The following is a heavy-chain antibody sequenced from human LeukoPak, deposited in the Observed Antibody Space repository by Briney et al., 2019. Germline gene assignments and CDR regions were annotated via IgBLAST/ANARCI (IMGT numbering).Heavy chain of an antibody. CDR2: NIPIFGTA. V-gene: IGHV1-69*13. D-gene: IGHD1-26*01. CDR3: ATVVGATSDAFDI. Sequence: GASVKVSCKASGGTFSSYAISWVRQAPGQGLEWMGGNIPIFGTANYAQKFQGRVTITADESTSTAYMELSSLRSEDTAVYYCATVVGATSDAFDIWGQGTMVTVSS. CDR1: GGTFSSYA. J-gene: IGHJ3*02.